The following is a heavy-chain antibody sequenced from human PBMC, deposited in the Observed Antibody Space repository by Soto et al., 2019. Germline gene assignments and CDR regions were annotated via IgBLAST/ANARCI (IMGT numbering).Heavy chain of an antibody. CDR3: AKSPYRSSYSMDV. CDR2: ISGSGGST. V-gene: IGHV3-23*01. J-gene: IGHJ6*02. Sequence: GGSLRLSCAASGFTLSNYAMNWVRQAPGKGLEWVSVISGSGGSTYYADSVKGRFTISRDSSKNKLYLQMNSLRAEDTAVYYCAKSPYRSSYSMDVWGQGTTVTVSS. CDR1: GFTLSNYA. D-gene: IGHD2-2*01.